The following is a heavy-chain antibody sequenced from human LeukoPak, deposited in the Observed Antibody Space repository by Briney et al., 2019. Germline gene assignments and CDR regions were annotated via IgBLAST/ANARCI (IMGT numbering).Heavy chain of an antibody. CDR2: ISNDGSKK. Sequence: GRSLRLSCAASRFTFSTYDMHWVRQAPGKGPEWVAVISNDGSKKYYPDSVKGRFSISRDNSKSTLSLQMNALRAEDTAVYYCARDTRLSYYFDYWGQGTLVTVSS. V-gene: IGHV3-30*03. D-gene: IGHD3-16*02. J-gene: IGHJ4*02. CDR3: ARDTRLSYYFDY. CDR1: RFTFSTYD.